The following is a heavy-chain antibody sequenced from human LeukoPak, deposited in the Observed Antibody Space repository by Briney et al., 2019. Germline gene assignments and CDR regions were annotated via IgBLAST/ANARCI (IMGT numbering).Heavy chain of an antibody. V-gene: IGHV4-31*03. CDR1: GGSISSGGYY. CDR2: ISYSGIT. Sequence: PSQTLSLTCTVSGGSISSGGYYWSWIRQHPGKGLEWTGSISYSGITYYNPSLKSRLTISVDTSGNQFSLKLSSVTAADTAVYYCARTLTGIRGFDLLGWFDPWGQGTLVTVSS. D-gene: IGHD1-20*01. CDR3: ARTLTGIRGFDLLGWFDP. J-gene: IGHJ5*02.